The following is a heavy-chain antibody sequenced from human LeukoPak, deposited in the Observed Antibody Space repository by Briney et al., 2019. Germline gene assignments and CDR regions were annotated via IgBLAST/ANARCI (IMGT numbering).Heavy chain of an antibody. D-gene: IGHD6-19*01. CDR2: IYSGGTT. CDR3: ARRAVE. CDR1: RFMFSNYW. J-gene: IGHJ4*02. V-gene: IGHV3-53*01. Sequence: PGGSLRLSCAASRFMFSNYWMSWVRQAPGKGLEWVSVIYSGGTTYYADSVKGRFTISRDNSKNTLYLQMNSLRAEDTAVYYCARRAVEWGQGTLVTVSS.